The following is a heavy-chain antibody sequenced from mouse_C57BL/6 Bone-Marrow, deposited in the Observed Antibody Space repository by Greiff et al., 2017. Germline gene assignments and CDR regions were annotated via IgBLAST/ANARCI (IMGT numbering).Heavy chain of an antibody. D-gene: IGHD6-2*01. V-gene: IGHV2-2*01. CDR3: ARSLYFYYFDY. CDR2: IWSGGST. Sequence: QVQLKESGPGLVQPSQSLSITCTVSGFSLTSYGVHWVRQSPGKGLEWLGVIWSGGSTDYNAAFISRLSISKDNSKSQVFFKMNSLQADDTAIYYCARSLYFYYFDYWGQGTTLTVSS. CDR1: GFSLTSYG. J-gene: IGHJ2*01.